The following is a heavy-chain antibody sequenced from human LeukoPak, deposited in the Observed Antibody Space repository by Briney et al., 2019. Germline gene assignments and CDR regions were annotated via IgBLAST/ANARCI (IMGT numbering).Heavy chain of an antibody. D-gene: IGHD1-26*01. J-gene: IGHJ4*02. CDR1: GGSLSSYY. Sequence: SETLSLTCTVSGGSLSSYYWSWIRQPPGKGLEWIGYIYYSGSTNYNPSLKSRVTISVDTSKNQFSLKLSSVTAADTAVYYCASHGDSGSYYGLDYWGQGTLVPVSS. CDR3: ASHGDSGSYYGLDY. V-gene: IGHV4-59*08. CDR2: IYYSGST.